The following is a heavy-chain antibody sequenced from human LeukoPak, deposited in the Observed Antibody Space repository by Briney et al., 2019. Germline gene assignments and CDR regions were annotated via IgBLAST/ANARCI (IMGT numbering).Heavy chain of an antibody. Sequence: SETLSLTCTVSGGSISSYYWSWIRQPPGKGLEWIGYIYYSGSTNYNPSLKSRVTISVDTSKNQFSLKLSSVTAADTAVYYCARHADVYSSSFGYLDYWGQGTLVTVSS. CDR3: ARHADVYSSSFGYLDY. D-gene: IGHD6-13*01. J-gene: IGHJ4*02. CDR2: IYYSGST. CDR1: GGSISSYY. V-gene: IGHV4-59*08.